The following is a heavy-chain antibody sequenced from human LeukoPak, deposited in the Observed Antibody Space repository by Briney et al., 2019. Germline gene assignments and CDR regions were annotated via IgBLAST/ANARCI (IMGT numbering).Heavy chain of an antibody. J-gene: IGHJ4*02. CDR1: GGSISSYY. V-gene: IGHV4-4*07. D-gene: IGHD3-3*01. Sequence: SETLSLTCTVSGGSISSYYWGWIRQPAGKGLEWIGRIYTSGSTNYNPSLKSRVTMSVDTSKNQFSLKLSSVTAADTAVYYCAGNGLRFLEWTNYYFDYWGQGTLVTVSS. CDR3: AGNGLRFLEWTNYYFDY. CDR2: IYTSGST.